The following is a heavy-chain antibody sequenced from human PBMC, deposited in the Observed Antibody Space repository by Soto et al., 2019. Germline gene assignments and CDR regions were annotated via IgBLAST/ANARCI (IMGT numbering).Heavy chain of an antibody. J-gene: IGHJ5*02. CDR1: GGSISSGGYY. CDR2: IYYSGST. V-gene: IGHV4-31*03. Sequence: SETLSLTCTVSGGSISSGGYYWSWIRQHPGKGLEWIGYIYYSGSTYYNPSLKSRVTISVDTSKNQFSLKLSSVTAADTAVYYCARGAYDILTGTPNWFDPWGQGTLVTVSS. CDR3: ARGAYDILTGTPNWFDP. D-gene: IGHD3-9*01.